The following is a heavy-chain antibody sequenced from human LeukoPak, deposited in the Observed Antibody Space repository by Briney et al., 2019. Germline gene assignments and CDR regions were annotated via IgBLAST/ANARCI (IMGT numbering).Heavy chain of an antibody. D-gene: IGHD2-2*01. CDR3: ARGRGIVVVPAAIGVY. Sequence: GASVKVSCKASEYTFTGYYMHWVRQAPGQGLEWMGWINPNSGGTNYAQKFQGRVTMTRDTSISTAYMELSRLRSDDTAVYYCARGRGIVVVPAAIGVYWGQGTLVTVSS. J-gene: IGHJ4*02. V-gene: IGHV1-2*02. CDR2: INPNSGGT. CDR1: EYTFTGYY.